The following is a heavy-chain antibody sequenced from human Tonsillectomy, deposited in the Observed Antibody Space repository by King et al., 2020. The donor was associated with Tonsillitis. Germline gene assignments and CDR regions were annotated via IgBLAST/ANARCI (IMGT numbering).Heavy chain of an antibody. CDR3: ARGDDILTGYYYYGMDV. J-gene: IGHJ6*02. CDR1: GFIFSSYS. D-gene: IGHD3-9*01. Sequence: VQLVESGGGLVKPGGSLRLSCAASGFIFSSYSMNWVRQAPGKGLEWVSSISSSSSYIYYADSVKGRFTISRDNAKNSLYLQMNSLRAEETAVYYCARGDDILTGYYYYGMDVWGQGTTLTVSS. CDR2: ISSSSSYI. V-gene: IGHV3-21*01.